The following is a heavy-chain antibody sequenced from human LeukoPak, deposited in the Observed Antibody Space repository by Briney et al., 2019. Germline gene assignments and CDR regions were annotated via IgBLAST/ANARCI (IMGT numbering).Heavy chain of an antibody. V-gene: IGHV4-31*03. Sequence: SQTLSLTCTVSGASISRGTYYWSWIRQHPGKGLEWIGYIYYNRSIYYNPSLKSRVTISVDTSKNQFSLKLSSVTAADTAVYYCARDLLDTAMVHYWYFDLWGRVTLVTVSS. D-gene: IGHD5-18*01. CDR1: GASISRGTYY. CDR2: IYYNRSI. J-gene: IGHJ2*01. CDR3: ARDLLDTAMVHYWYFDL.